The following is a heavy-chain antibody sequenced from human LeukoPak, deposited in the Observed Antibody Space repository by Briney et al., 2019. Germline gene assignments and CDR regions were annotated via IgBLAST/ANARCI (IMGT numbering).Heavy chain of an antibody. D-gene: IGHD3-16*01. CDR1: GFTFSSYG. CDR2: ISYDGSNK. CDR3: ARDWGSTYFDY. Sequence: GGSLRLSCAASGFTFSSYGMHWVRQAPGKGPEWVAVISYDGSNKYYADSVKGRFIISRDNSKNTLYLQMNSLRAEDTAVYCCARDWGSTYFDYWGQGTLVTVSS. V-gene: IGHV3-30*03. J-gene: IGHJ4*02.